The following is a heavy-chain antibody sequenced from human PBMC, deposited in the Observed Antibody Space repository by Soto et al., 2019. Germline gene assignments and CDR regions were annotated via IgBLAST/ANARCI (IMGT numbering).Heavy chain of an antibody. D-gene: IGHD2-2*01. CDR1: GFSFSNYA. CDR2: ISGSAETT. J-gene: IGHJ3*02. Sequence: VQLLESGGGLGQPGGSLRLSCAGAGFSFSNYAMSWVRQAPGKGLEWVSAISGSAETTYYADSVKGRFTISRDNSKNTLYLQMNSLRAEDTALYYCAKELYCSSASCPWGAFDIWGQGTMVTVSS. V-gene: IGHV3-23*01. CDR3: AKELYCSSASCPWGAFDI.